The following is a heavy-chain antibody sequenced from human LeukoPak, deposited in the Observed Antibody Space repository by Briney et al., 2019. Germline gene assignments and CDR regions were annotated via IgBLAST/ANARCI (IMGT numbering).Heavy chain of an antibody. CDR3: ANYYDSSGEYFQH. J-gene: IGHJ1*01. D-gene: IGHD3-22*01. V-gene: IGHV3-7*03. Sequence: GGSLRLSCAASGFSFSDYYMRWVRQAPGKGLEWVANIKSDGSEQYYADSVKGRFTISRDNAKNSLYLQMNSLRAEDTAVYYCANYYDSSGEYFQHWGQGTLVTVSS. CDR2: IKSDGSEQ. CDR1: GFSFSDYY.